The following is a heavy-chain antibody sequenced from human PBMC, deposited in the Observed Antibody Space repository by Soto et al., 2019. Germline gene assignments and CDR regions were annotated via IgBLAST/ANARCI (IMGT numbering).Heavy chain of an antibody. V-gene: IGHV1-8*01. D-gene: IGHD1-26*01. CDR1: GYTFTSYD. CDR2: MNPNRGNT. Sequence: QVQLVQSGAEVKKPGASVKVSCKTSGYTFTSYDINWVRQATGQGLEWMGWMNPNRGNTAYAQKCQGRVTMTRNTSISTAYMELSSLSSADTAVYYCARERSSGAFDIWGQGTMVTVSS. J-gene: IGHJ3*02. CDR3: ARERSSGAFDI.